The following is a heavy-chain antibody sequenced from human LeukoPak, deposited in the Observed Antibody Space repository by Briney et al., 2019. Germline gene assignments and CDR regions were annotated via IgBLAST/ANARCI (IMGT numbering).Heavy chain of an antibody. CDR2: ISGSGGST. CDR3: AKEPREWELPDY. V-gene: IGHV3-23*01. Sequence: PGGSLRLFCAASGFTFSSYAMSWVRQAPGKGLEWVSAISGSGGSTYYADSVKGRFTISRDNSRNTLYLQMNSLRVEDTAVYYCAKEPREWELPDYWGQGTLVTVSS. D-gene: IGHD1-26*01. CDR1: GFTFSSYA. J-gene: IGHJ4*02.